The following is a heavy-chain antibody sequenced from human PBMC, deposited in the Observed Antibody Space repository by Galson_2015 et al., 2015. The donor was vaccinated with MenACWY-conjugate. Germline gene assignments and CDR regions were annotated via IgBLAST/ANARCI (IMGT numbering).Heavy chain of an antibody. Sequence: SLRLSCAVSEFSFSSYAMSWVRQAPGKGLEWVSGISGSGGSTDYADSVKGRFTISRDNSKNTLYVQMNSLRAEDTAVYYCATGYSSSWYWEYWGQGTLVTVSS. D-gene: IGHD6-13*01. J-gene: IGHJ4*02. CDR3: ATGYSSSWYWEY. CDR1: EFSFSSYA. CDR2: ISGSGGST. V-gene: IGHV3-23*01.